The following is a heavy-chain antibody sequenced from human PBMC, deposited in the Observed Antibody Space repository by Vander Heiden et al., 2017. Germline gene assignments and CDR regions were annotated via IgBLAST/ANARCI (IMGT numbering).Heavy chain of an antibody. CDR1: GFTFSSYG. J-gene: IGHJ6*02. CDR2: ITFDGTSK. V-gene: IGHV3-30*18. Sequence: QVQQVESGGGVVQPGRALRPACAASGFTFSSYGMHWVRQFPGKGLEWVAVITFDGTSKYHADSVEGRFTISRDNSKNTLYLQMNSLRIEDTAVYYCANSQGYYHGMDVWGQGTTVTVSS. CDR3: ANSQGYYHGMDV.